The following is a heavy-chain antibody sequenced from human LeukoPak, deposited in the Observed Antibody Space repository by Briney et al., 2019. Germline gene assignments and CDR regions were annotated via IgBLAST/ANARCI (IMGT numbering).Heavy chain of an antibody. Sequence: GGSLRLSCAASGFTVSSNYMSWVRQAPGKGLEWVSVIYSGGSTYYADSVKGRFTISRDNSKNTLYLQMNSLRAEDTAVYYCARGLYYYDSSGYYPFDYWGQGTLVTVSS. V-gene: IGHV3-53*01. CDR1: GFTVSSNY. CDR2: IYSGGST. D-gene: IGHD3-22*01. J-gene: IGHJ4*02. CDR3: ARGLYYYDSSGYYPFDY.